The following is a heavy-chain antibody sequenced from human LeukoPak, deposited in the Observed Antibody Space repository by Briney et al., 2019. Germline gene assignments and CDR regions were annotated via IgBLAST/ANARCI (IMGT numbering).Heavy chain of an antibody. D-gene: IGHD3-10*01. CDR1: GFTFSSYA. CDR2: ISGSGGST. CDR3: AKAPDRLYYYGAFGY. V-gene: IGHV3-23*01. J-gene: IGHJ4*02. Sequence: GGSLRLSCAASGFTFSSYAMSWVRQAPGKGLEWVSAISGSGGSTYYADSVKGRFTISRDNSKNTLYLQMNSLRAEDTAVYYCAKAPDRLYYYGAFGYWGQGTLVTVSS.